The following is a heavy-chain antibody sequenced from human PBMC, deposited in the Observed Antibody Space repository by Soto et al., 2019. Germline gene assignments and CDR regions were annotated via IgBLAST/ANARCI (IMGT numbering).Heavy chain of an antibody. CDR2: IKQGGIEK. V-gene: IGHV3-7*01. Sequence: EVQLVESGGDLAQPGGSLRLSCAASGFTLSNFWVNWVRQAPGKWLEWVANIKQGGIEKNYVDSVKGRFTISRDDTKNSLFLQMNNLRAEDTAVYYCLVTTSAFDIWGRGTTVTVSS. CDR3: LVTTSAFDI. CDR1: GFTLSNFW. D-gene: IGHD4-17*01. J-gene: IGHJ3*02.